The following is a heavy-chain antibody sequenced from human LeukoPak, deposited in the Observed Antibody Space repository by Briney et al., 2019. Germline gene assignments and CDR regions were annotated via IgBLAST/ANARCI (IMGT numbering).Heavy chain of an antibody. CDR3: ARGGPLYNWNYDPFDY. J-gene: IGHJ4*02. CDR1: GGSFSGYY. Sequence: SETLSLTCAVYGGSFSGYYWSWIRQPPGKGLEWIGEINHSGSTNYNPSLKSRVTISVDTSKNQFSLKLSSVTAADTAVYYCARGGPLYNWNYDPFDYWGQGTLVTVSS. D-gene: IGHD1-7*01. CDR2: INHSGST. V-gene: IGHV4-34*01.